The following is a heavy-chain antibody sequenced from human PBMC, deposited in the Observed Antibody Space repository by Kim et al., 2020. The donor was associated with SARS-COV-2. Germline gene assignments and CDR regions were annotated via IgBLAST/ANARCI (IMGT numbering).Heavy chain of an antibody. CDR3: AKGGPEGSYYDY. V-gene: IGHV3-15*04. CDR2: IVSKKDGEAR. D-gene: IGHD3-10*01. Sequence: GGSLRLSCTTSGFPFPNAWMHWVRQAPGKGLEWVGRIVSKKDGEARNYAAPVQGRFTISRDDSTNTLFLQMSSLKTDDTAMYFCAKGGPEGSYYDYLGQG. CDR1: GFPFPNAW. J-gene: IGHJ4*02.